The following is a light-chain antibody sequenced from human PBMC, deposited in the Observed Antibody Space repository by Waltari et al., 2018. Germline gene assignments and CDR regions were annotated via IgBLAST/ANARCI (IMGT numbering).Light chain of an antibody. V-gene: IGLV2-14*03. J-gene: IGLJ3*02. Sequence: HSALTQPASVSGSPGQSITISCTGTSSDIGAYNYVSWYPQHPGKAPKLIIFDVNNRPSGVSSRFSGSKSGNTASLTISGLQAEDEADFYCCSFTSTSSWVFGGGTKLTVL. CDR1: SSDIGAYNY. CDR2: DVN. CDR3: CSFTSTSSWV.